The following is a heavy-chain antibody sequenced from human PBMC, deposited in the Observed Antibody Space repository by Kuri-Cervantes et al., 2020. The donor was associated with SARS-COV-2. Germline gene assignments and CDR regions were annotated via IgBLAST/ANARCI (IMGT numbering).Heavy chain of an antibody. CDR2: INQDGSEK. Sequence: GGSLRPSCAASGLILSRYWMTWVRQAPGKGLEWVANINQDGSEKYYVDSVKGRFTLSRDNAKNSLYLQMNSLRVEDTAVYYCARDRSYYDSGGYYFDLWGQGALVTVSS. D-gene: IGHD3-22*01. CDR3: ARDRSYYDSGGYYFDL. CDR1: GLILSRYW. V-gene: IGHV3-7*05. J-gene: IGHJ4*02.